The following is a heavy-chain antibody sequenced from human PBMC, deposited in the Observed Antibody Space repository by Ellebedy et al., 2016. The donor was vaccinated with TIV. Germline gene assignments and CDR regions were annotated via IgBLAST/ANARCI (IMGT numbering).Heavy chain of an antibody. CDR1: GFTFSDYY. Sequence: GGSLRLSCAASGFTFSDYYMTWIRQAPGKGLEWVSYISTSASTIYYPDSVNGRFTISRDNAKNSLYLQMNSLRAEDTAVYYCARVRQDYDYYYYYYMDVWGKGTTVTVSS. CDR2: ISTSASTI. CDR3: ARVRQDYDYYYYYYMDV. V-gene: IGHV3-11*01. J-gene: IGHJ6*03. D-gene: IGHD4-17*01.